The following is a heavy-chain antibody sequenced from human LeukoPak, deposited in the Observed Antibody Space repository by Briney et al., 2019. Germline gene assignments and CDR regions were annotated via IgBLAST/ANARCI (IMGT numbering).Heavy chain of an antibody. CDR3: ARVVAATSFDY. J-gene: IGHJ4*02. CDR2: IYPGDSDT. Sequence: GESLKISXKGSGYSFTSYWIGWVRQMPGKGLEWIGIIYPGDSDTRYSPSFQGQVTISADKSISTAYLQWSSLKASDTAMYYCARVVAATSFDYRGQGTLVTVSS. CDR1: GYSFTSYW. D-gene: IGHD2-15*01. V-gene: IGHV5-51*01.